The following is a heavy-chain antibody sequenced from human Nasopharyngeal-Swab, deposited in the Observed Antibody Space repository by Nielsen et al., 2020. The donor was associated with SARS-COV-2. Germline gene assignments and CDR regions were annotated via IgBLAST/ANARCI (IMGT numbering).Heavy chain of an antibody. V-gene: IGHV4-34*01. CDR3: ARGRGYCCYMDV. CDR1: GGSINGYY. J-gene: IGHJ6*03. Sequence: SETLSLTCTVSGGSINGYYWSWIRQPPGKGLEWIGEINHSGSTNYNPSLKSRVTISVDTSKNQFSLKLSSVTAADTAVYYCARGRGYCCYMDVWGKGTTVTVSS. CDR2: INHSGST.